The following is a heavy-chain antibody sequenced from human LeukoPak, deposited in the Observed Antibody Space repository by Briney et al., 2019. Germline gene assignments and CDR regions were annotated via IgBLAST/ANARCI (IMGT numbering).Heavy chain of an antibody. Sequence: GGSLTLSCAASGFTFSIYGMHWVRQAPGKGLEWVTVIWYDGSNKYYADSVKGRFTISRDNSKNTLYLQMISLRAEDTAVYYCAKGVAISTYLLYAFEIWGQGTMVTVSS. CDR2: IWYDGSNK. CDR3: AKGVAISTYLLYAFEI. CDR1: GFTFSIYG. D-gene: IGHD2/OR15-2a*01. J-gene: IGHJ3*02. V-gene: IGHV3-33*06.